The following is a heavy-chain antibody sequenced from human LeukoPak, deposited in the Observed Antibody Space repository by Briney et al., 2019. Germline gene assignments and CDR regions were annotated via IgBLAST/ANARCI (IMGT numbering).Heavy chain of an antibody. J-gene: IGHJ3*02. Sequence: GGSLRLSCAASGFVFSTYGMHWVRQAPGKGLEWVAVIWSHGNTKKYADSVTGRFTISRDNSKNTLYLEMNTLRAEDTAVYYCARVLVGVGVAPRGVAFDIWGQGTVVIVSS. V-gene: IGHV3-33*01. CDR1: GFVFSTYG. CDR2: IWSHGNTK. CDR3: ARVLVGVGVAPRGVAFDI. D-gene: IGHD6-6*01.